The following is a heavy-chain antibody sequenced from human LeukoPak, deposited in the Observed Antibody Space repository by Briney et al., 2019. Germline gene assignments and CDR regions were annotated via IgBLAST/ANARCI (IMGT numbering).Heavy chain of an antibody. Sequence: PSETLSLTCTVSGGSISSYYWSWIRQPPGKGLEWIGYIYYSGSTKYNPSLKSRVTISVDTSKNQFSLKLSSVTAADTAVYYCARGAWIQLWSTIDYWGQGTLVTVSS. V-gene: IGHV4-59*08. CDR1: GGSISSYY. CDR2: IYYSGST. CDR3: ARGAWIQLWSTIDY. D-gene: IGHD5-18*01. J-gene: IGHJ4*02.